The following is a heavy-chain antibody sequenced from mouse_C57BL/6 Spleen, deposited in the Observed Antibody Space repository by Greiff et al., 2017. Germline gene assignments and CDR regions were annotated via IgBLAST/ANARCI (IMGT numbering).Heavy chain of an antibody. Sequence: QVQLQQSGAELVRPGTSVKLSCKASGYSFTSYWMHWVKQRPGQGLEWIGVIDPSDSYTNYNQKFKGKATLTVDTSSSTAYMQLSSLTSEDSAVYYCASIYDGYHGAMDYWGQGTSVTVSS. J-gene: IGHJ4*01. D-gene: IGHD2-3*01. V-gene: IGHV1-59*01. CDR3: ASIYDGYHGAMDY. CDR2: IDPSDSYT. CDR1: GYSFTSYW.